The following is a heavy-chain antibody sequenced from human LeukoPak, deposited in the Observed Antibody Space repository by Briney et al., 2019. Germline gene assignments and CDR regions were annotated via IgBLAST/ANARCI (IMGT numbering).Heavy chain of an antibody. V-gene: IGHV1-69*13. J-gene: IGHJ4*02. CDR2: IIPIFGTA. CDR3: ARDPLFGGYSYYFDY. D-gene: IGHD3-22*01. Sequence: SVTVSCTASGGTFSSYAISWVRQAPGQGLEWMGGIIPIFGTANYAQKFQGRVTITADESTSTAYMELSSLRSEDPAVSYCARDPLFGGYSYYFDYWGQGTLVTVSS. CDR1: GGTFSSYA.